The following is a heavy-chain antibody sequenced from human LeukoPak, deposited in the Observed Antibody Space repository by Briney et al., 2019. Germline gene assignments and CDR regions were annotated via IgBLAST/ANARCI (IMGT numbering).Heavy chain of an antibody. V-gene: IGHV4-30-2*01. Sequence: PSQTLSLTCTVSGGSISSGGYYWSWIRQPPGKGLEWIGYIYHSGSTYYNPSLKSRVTISVDRSKNQFYLKLGSVTAADTAVYYCARDETYYDSLTSYTRPHSCFDPWRQGTLVSVSS. CDR2: IYHSGST. CDR1: GGSISSGGYY. CDR3: ARDETYYDSLTSYTRPHSCFDP. J-gene: IGHJ5*02. D-gene: IGHD3-9*01.